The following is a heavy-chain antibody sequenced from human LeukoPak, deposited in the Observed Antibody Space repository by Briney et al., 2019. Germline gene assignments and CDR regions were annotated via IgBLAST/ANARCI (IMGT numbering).Heavy chain of an antibody. J-gene: IGHJ3*02. D-gene: IGHD1-26*01. Sequence: SVKVSCKASGGTFSSYAISWVRQAPGQGLEWMGGIIPIFGTANYAQKFQGRVTITADESTSTAYMELSSLRSEDTAVYYCARGPPYSGSYWRAFDIWGQGTMVTVSS. V-gene: IGHV1-69*13. CDR3: ARGPPYSGSYWRAFDI. CDR2: IIPIFGTA. CDR1: GGTFSSYA.